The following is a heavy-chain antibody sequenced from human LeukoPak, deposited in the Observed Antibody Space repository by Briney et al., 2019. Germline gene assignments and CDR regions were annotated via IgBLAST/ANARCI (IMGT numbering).Heavy chain of an antibody. D-gene: IGHD3-16*02. Sequence: GAXVKVSCKASGYTFTSYGISWVRQAPGQGLEGMGWISAYNGNTNYAQKLQGRVTMTTDTSTSTAYMELRSLRSDDTAVYYCARVVMITFGGVIAKDYWGQGTLVTVSS. CDR2: ISAYNGNT. CDR3: ARVVMITFGGVIAKDY. CDR1: GYTFTSYG. J-gene: IGHJ4*02. V-gene: IGHV1-18*01.